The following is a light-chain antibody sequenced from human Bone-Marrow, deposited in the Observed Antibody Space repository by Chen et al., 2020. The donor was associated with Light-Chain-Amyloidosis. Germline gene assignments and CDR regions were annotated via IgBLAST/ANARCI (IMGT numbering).Light chain of an antibody. J-gene: IGLJ2*01. V-gene: IGLV3-25*03. CDR1: DLPTKY. CDR2: RDT. Sequence: YEMTQQPSVSVSPGQPARITCSGDDLPTKYAYWYQQKPGQAPVLVIHRDTERPSGNSERFSGSSSGTTATLTISGVQAEDDADYHCQSADSSGTYEVIFGGGTKLTVL. CDR3: QSADSSGTYEVI.